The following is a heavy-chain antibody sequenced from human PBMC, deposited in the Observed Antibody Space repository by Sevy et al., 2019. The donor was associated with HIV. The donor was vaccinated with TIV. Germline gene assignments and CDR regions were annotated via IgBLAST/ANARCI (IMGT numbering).Heavy chain of an antibody. J-gene: IGHJ4*02. Sequence: SETLSLTCTVSGGSISSYYWSWIRQPAGKGLEWIGRIYPGGNSNYNPSLKSRVTMSVDTSKNQFSLRLSSVTAADTAVYYCARDYRYDFHGSRRHYFDYWGQGTLVTVSS. CDR1: GGSISSYY. D-gene: IGHD3-10*01. CDR3: ARDYRYDFHGSRRHYFDY. CDR2: IYPGGNS. V-gene: IGHV4-4*07.